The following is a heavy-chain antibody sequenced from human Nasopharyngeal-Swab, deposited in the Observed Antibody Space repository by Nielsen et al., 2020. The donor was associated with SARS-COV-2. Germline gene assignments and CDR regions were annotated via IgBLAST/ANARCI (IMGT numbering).Heavy chain of an antibody. D-gene: IGHD1-1*01. CDR3: ASGTYDNAPG. CDR2: ISGSGGST. Sequence: GESLKISCAVSGFTFSNAWMNWVRQAPGKGLEWVSAISGSGGSTYYADSVKGRFTISRDNAKNSLYLQMNSLRHEDTAVYYCASGTYDNAPGWGQGTLVTVSS. V-gene: IGHV3-48*02. J-gene: IGHJ4*02. CDR1: GFTFSNAW.